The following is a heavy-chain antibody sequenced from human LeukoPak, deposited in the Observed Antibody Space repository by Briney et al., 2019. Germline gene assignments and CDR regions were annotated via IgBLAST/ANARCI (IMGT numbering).Heavy chain of an antibody. Sequence: SETLSLTCTVSGGSISSYYWSWIRQPAGKGLESIGHISTSGSTNYNPSLKSRVTMSVDTSKNQFSLKLSSVTAADTAVYYCARNSCPSGSCYDNRGYFDYWGQGTLVTVSS. CDR3: ARNSCPSGSCYDNRGYFDY. CDR1: GGSISSYY. J-gene: IGHJ4*02. V-gene: IGHV4-4*07. CDR2: ISTSGST. D-gene: IGHD2-15*01.